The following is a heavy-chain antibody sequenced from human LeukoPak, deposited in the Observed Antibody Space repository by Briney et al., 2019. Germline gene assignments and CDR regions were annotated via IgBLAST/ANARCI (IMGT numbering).Heavy chain of an antibody. D-gene: IGHD2-21*01. J-gene: IGHJ5*02. CDR1: GGTFSSYA. CDR3: ARGTPDSSWFDP. Sequence: SVKVSCKASGGTFSSYAISWVRQAPGQGLEWMGGIIPIFGTANYAQKFQGRVTITADESTSTAYMELSSLRSEDTAVYYCARGTPDSSWFDPWGQGTLVTVSS. CDR2: IIPIFGTA. V-gene: IGHV1-69*01.